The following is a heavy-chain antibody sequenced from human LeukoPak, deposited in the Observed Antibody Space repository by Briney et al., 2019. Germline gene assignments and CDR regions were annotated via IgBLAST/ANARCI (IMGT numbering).Heavy chain of an antibody. CDR1: GFTFSNHY. V-gene: IGHV3-74*01. J-gene: IGHJ4*02. CDR2: IDPNGRYT. D-gene: IGHD2-15*01. Sequence: GGCLRLSCAASGFTFSNHYMHWVRQAPGKGLVSVSRIDPNGRYTSYADSVKGRFTISRDNFKNTLYLQMNSLRAEDTAVYYCAKGQTWAAVYFDSWGQGTLVTVSS. CDR3: AKGQTWAAVYFDS.